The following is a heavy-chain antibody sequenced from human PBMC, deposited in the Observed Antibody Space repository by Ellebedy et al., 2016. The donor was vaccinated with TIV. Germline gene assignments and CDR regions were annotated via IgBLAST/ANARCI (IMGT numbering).Heavy chain of an antibody. CDR2: IYYSGST. CDR1: GGSISSSSYY. J-gene: IGHJ3*02. CDR3: ASSPLVHAFDI. Sequence: SETLSLTXTVSGGSISSSSYYWGWIRQPPGKGLEWIGSIYYSGSTYYNPSLKSRVTISVDTSKNQFSLKLSSVTAADTAVYYCASSPLVHAFDIWGQGTMVTVSS. D-gene: IGHD6-13*01. V-gene: IGHV4-39*01.